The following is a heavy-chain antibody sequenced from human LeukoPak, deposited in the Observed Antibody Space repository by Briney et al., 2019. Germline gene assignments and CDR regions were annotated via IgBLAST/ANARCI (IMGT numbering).Heavy chain of an antibody. CDR3: ARDKSGHYYDSSGQLDY. CDR1: GYTFTSYY. CDR2: INPSGGST. J-gene: IGHJ4*02. V-gene: IGHV1-46*01. Sequence: ASVTVSFKASGYTFTSYYMHWVRQAPGQGLEWMGIINPSGGSTSYAQKFQGRVTITRDTSTSTVYMELSSLRSEDTAVYYCARDKSGHYYDSSGQLDYWGQGTLVTVSS. D-gene: IGHD3-22*01.